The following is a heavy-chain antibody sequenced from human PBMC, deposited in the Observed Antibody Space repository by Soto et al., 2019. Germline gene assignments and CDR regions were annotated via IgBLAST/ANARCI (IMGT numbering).Heavy chain of an antibody. D-gene: IGHD5-12*01. CDR2: ISGSGGST. J-gene: IGHJ6*02. CDR1: GFTFSSYA. Sequence: GGSLRLSCAASGFTFSSYAMSWVRQAPGKGLEWVSAISGSGGSTYYADSVKGRFTIYRDNSKNTLYLQMNSLRAEDTAVYYCAKSPEWLRYYYYYGMDVWGQGTTVTVSS. CDR3: AKSPEWLRYYYYYGMDV. V-gene: IGHV3-23*01.